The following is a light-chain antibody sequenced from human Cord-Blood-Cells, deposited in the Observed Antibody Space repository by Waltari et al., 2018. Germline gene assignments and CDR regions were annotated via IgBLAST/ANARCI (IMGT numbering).Light chain of an antibody. V-gene: IGKV3-11*01. CDR2: DAS. J-gene: IGKJ4*01. Sequence: EIVLTQSPATLSLSPGERATLSCRASQRVSSYLAWYQQKPGQAPRFLIYDASNRATGIPARFSGSGCGTDFTLTISSLEPEDVAVYYCQQRSNWPPLTFGGGTKVEIK. CDR1: QRVSSY. CDR3: QQRSNWPPLT.